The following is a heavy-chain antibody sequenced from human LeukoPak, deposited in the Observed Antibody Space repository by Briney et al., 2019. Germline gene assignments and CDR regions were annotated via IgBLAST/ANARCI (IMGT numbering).Heavy chain of an antibody. CDR1: GFTFSRYG. CDR3: AKSGAMDV. CDR2: IWSDGSNQ. V-gene: IGHV3-33*03. D-gene: IGHD3-10*01. Sequence: GGSLRLSCAASGFTFSRYGMHWVRQAPGKGLEWVAVIWSDGSNQSYVDSVRGRFTISRDNSKKTLSLQMNSLRADDTAIYYCAKSGAMDVWGKGTTVTVSS. J-gene: IGHJ6*03.